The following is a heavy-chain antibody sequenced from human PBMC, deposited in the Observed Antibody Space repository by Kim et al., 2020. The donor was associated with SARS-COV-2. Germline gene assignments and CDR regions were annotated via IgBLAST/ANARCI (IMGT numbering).Heavy chain of an antibody. CDR1: GFTFSNAW. CDR2: IKSNTDGGTT. D-gene: IGHD3-3*01. CDR3: TTDSADFGVVIADYY. V-gene: IGHV3-15*01. Sequence: GGSLRLSCAASGFTFSNAWMSWVRQAPGKGLEWVGRIKSNTDGGTTDYAAPVKGRFTISRDDSKNTLYLQMNSLKTEDTAVYYCTTDSADFGVVIADYY. J-gene: IGHJ6*01.